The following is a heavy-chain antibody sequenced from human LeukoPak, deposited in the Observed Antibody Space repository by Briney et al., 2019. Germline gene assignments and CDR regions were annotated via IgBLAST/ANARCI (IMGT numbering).Heavy chain of an antibody. D-gene: IGHD5-18*01. CDR1: GFTFDDYA. V-gene: IGHV3-9*01. Sequence: PGRSLRPSCAASGFTFDDYAMHWVRQAPGKGLEWVSGISWNSGSIGYADSVKGRFTISRDNAKNSLYLQMNSLRAEDTALYYCAKDFGSGYSYGDSFDYWGQGTLVTVPS. CDR3: AKDFGSGYSYGDSFDY. J-gene: IGHJ4*02. CDR2: ISWNSGSI.